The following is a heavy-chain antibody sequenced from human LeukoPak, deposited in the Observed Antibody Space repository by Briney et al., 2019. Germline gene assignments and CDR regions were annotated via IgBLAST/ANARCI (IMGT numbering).Heavy chain of an antibody. CDR3: VKSPASSGYLDY. CDR1: GFTFSSYA. J-gene: IGHJ4*02. D-gene: IGHD3-22*01. CDR2: TSSNGGST. V-gene: IGHV3-64D*06. Sequence: GGSLRLSCSASGFTFSSYAMHWVRQAPGKGLEYVSATSSNGGSTYYADSVKGRFTISRDNSKNTLYLQMSSLRAEDTAVYYCVKSPASSGYLDYWGQGTLVTVSS.